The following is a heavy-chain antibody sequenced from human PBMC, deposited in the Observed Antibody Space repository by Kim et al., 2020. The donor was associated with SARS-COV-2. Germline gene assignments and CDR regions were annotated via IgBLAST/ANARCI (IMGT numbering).Heavy chain of an antibody. J-gene: IGHJ5*02. D-gene: IGHD4-17*01. V-gene: IGHV1-2*02. CDR1: GYTFTGYY. CDR2: INPNSGGT. Sequence: ASVKVSCKASGYTFTGYYMHWVRQAPGQGLEWMGWINPNSGGTNYAQKFQGRVTMTRDTSISTAYMELSRLRSDDTAVYNCARAYYGDYVRGFNWFDPWGQGTLVTVSS. CDR3: ARAYYGDYVRGFNWFDP.